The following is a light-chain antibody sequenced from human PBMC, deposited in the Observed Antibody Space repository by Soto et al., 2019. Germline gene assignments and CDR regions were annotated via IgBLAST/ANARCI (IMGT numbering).Light chain of an antibody. Sequence: EIVLTQSPATLSLSPGERATLSCRASQSVGSYLAWYQQKPGQAPGLLIYNASNRATGLPARFSGSGSGTDFILTTSSLEPEDSAVYYCQQRRNWPPVTFGQGTRLEIK. J-gene: IGKJ5*01. CDR3: QQRRNWPPVT. V-gene: IGKV3-11*01. CDR2: NAS. CDR1: QSVGSY.